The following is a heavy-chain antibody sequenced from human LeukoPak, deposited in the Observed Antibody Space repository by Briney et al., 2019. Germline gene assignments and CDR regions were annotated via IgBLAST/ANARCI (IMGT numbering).Heavy chain of an antibody. D-gene: IGHD4-11*01. Sequence: GGSLRLSCAASGFTFSSYAMSWVRQAPGKGLEWVAAISGSGGSTYYADSVKGRFTISRDNSKNTLYLQMNSLRAEDTAVYYCAKGVTYSNYVGWFDPWGQGTLVTVSS. CDR2: ISGSGGST. CDR1: GFTFSSYA. CDR3: AKGVTYSNYVGWFDP. V-gene: IGHV3-23*01. J-gene: IGHJ5*02.